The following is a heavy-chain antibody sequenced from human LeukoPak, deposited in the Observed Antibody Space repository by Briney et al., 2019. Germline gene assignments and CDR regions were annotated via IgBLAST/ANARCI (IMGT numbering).Heavy chain of an antibody. D-gene: IGHD4-17*01. J-gene: IGHJ5*02. V-gene: IGHV1-69*13. CDR1: GYTFTSYY. Sequence: GASVKVSCKASGYTFTSYYMHWVRQAPGQGLEWMGGIIPIFGTTNYAQKFQGRVTITADESTSTAYMELSSLRSEDTAVYYCARDHHGDYVNWFDPWGQGTLVTVSS. CDR2: IIPIFGTT. CDR3: ARDHHGDYVNWFDP.